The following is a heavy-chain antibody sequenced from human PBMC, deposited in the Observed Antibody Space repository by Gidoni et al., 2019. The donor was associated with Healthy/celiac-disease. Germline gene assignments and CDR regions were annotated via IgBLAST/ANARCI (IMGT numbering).Heavy chain of an antibody. J-gene: IGHJ5*02. CDR1: GSTFTSYY. D-gene: IGHD6-25*01. V-gene: IGHV1-46*01. CDR3: ARDPAADNWFDP. CDR2: INPSVGST. Sequence: QVQLVQSGAEVKKPGASVKVSCKASGSTFTSYYMHWVRQAPGQGLEWMGIINPSVGSTSYAQKFQGRVTMTRDTSTNTVYRELSSLRSEDTAVYYCARDPAADNWFDPWGQGTLVTVSS.